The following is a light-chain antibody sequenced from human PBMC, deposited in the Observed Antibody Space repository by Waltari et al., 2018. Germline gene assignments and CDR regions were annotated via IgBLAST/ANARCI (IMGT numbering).Light chain of an antibody. Sequence: QSALTQPASVSGSPGQSITISCTGTSSDVGSNNLVSWYQQHPGKAPKLMIYEGSKRPSGFSKRFSGSKSGNTASLTISGLQAEDEADYYCCSYAGSSTYVFGTGTKVTVL. CDR3: CSYAGSSTYV. V-gene: IGLV2-23*01. CDR1: SSDVGSNNL. CDR2: EGS. J-gene: IGLJ1*01.